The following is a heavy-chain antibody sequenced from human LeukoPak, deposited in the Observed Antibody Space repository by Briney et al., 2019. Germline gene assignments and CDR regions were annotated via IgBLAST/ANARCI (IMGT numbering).Heavy chain of an antibody. D-gene: IGHD6-13*01. CDR1: GGSISSGDYY. Sequence: SSETLSLTCTVSGGSISSGDYYWSWIRQPPGKGLEWIGYIYYSGSTYYNPSLKSRVTLSVDTSKNQFSLRLTSVTAADTAFYYCAREEYSSDWYGHDSWGQGTLVTVSS. V-gene: IGHV4-30-4*08. CDR3: AREEYSSDWYGHDS. CDR2: IYYSGST. J-gene: IGHJ4*02.